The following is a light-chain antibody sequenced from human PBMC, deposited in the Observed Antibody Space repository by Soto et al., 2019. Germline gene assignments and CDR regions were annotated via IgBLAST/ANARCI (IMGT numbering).Light chain of an antibody. Sequence: EMVVTQSPATLSVSPGERVALSCRASQSISRNLAWYQQKPGQAPRLLIYGASTRATGIPARFSGSGSGTDSNLTISSLQSEDFAVYYCQQYYHWPRTFGQGTKVDNK. CDR2: GAS. V-gene: IGKV3D-15*01. CDR1: QSISRN. J-gene: IGKJ1*01. CDR3: QQYYHWPRT.